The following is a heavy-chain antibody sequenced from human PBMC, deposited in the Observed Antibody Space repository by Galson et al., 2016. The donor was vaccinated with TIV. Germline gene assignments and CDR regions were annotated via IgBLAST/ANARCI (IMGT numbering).Heavy chain of an antibody. CDR1: GDSISSSNHY. V-gene: IGHV4-39*07. CDR2: IYFTGTT. Sequence: ETLSLTCAVSGDSISSSNHYWGWIRQPPGKGLEWIGRIYFTGTTFYNPSLKSRVSISVDTSKNQFSLTLTSVTAADTAIYYCAWSGWEPSYFQHWGQGTLGIVAS. D-gene: IGHD1-26*01. J-gene: IGHJ1*01. CDR3: AWSGWEPSYFQH.